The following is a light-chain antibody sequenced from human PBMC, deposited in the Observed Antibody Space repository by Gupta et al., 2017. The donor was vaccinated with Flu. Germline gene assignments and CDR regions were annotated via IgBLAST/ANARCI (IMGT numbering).Light chain of an antibody. CDR1: NSDVGSYDL. V-gene: IGLV2-23*02. J-gene: IGLJ2*01. Sequence: QSALTQPASVSGSPGQSLTISCTGTNSDVGSYDLVSWYQQHPCKVPKLIIYEVKKRPSGLSSRFSGSKSGNTASLTISGLQAEDEADYFCSSYAGTTRVIFGGGTKLTVL. CDR2: EVK. CDR3: SSYAGTTRVI.